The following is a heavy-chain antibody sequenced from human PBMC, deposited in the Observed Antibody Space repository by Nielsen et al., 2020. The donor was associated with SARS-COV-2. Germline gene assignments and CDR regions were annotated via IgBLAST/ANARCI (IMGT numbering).Heavy chain of an antibody. J-gene: IGHJ4*02. Sequence: SVKVSCKASCGTFISYAISWVRQAPGQGLEWMGGIIPIFCTAIYAQKFQGRVTMTEDTSTDTAYMELSSLRSEDTAVYYCATDLGLDYWGQGTLVTVSS. V-gene: IGHV1-69*06. CDR2: IIPIFCTA. CDR3: ATDLGLDY. CDR1: CGTFISYA.